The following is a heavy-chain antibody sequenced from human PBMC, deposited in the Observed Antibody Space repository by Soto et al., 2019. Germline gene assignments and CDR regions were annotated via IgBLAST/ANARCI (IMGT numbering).Heavy chain of an antibody. V-gene: IGHV3-23*01. CDR3: AANRGRVTTAWHLDY. D-gene: IGHD4-17*01. CDR2: IQGGGNSA. CDR1: GFTFSGYA. J-gene: IGHJ4*02. Sequence: EVQLLESGGDLVQPGRSLRLSCAASGFTFSGYAMRWVRQAPGKGLEWVSVIQGGGNSAYYADSVKGRFTISRDNSKNTLYMQMGSLRGQDTAVYYWAANRGRVTTAWHLDYWGQGTLVNVSS.